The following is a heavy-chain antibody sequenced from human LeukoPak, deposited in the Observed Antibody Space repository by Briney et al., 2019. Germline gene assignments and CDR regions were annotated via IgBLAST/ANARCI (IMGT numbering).Heavy chain of an antibody. CDR2: IKQDGSEK. V-gene: IGHV3-7*01. J-gene: IGHJ3*02. Sequence: GGSLRLSCAASGFTFSSYWMSWVRQAPGKGLEWVANIKQDGSEKYYVDSVKGRFTISRDNAKNSLYLQMNSLRAEDTAVYYCARDPGWLQSEAFDIWGQGTMVTVSS. D-gene: IGHD5-24*01. CDR1: GFTFSSYW. CDR3: ARDPGWLQSEAFDI.